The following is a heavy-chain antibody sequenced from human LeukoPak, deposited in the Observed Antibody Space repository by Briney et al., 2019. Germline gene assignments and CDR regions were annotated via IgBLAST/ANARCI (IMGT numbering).Heavy chain of an antibody. V-gene: IGHV4-4*07. CDR2: IYTSGST. Sequence: SETLCLTCTVSGGSISSFYWSWIRQPAGKALEWIGRIYTSGSTNYNPSLKSRVTMSVDTSKNQFSLKLSSVTAADTAVYYCARDRLYRVAGDFDYWGQGTLVTVSS. CDR1: GGSISSFY. D-gene: IGHD6-19*01. CDR3: ARDRLYRVAGDFDY. J-gene: IGHJ4*02.